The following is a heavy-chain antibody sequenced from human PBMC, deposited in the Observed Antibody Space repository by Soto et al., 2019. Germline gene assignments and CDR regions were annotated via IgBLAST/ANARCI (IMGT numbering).Heavy chain of an antibody. CDR1: GLTVSGKQY. J-gene: IGHJ3*01. CDR3: ATWHEREHAYDV. V-gene: IGHV3-53*01. Sequence: DVQLVESGGGLMQPGESLRLSCAASGLTVSGKQYVAWVRQAPGKGLEWVSALYDVDGAFYADSVKGRFTTSSDSSKTTVYLQMNGLRPDDTAVYYCATWHEREHAYDVWGQGTTVTVSS. D-gene: IGHD1-1*01. CDR2: LYDVDGA.